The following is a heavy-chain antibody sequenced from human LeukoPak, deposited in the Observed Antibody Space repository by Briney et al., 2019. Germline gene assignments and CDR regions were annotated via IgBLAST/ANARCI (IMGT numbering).Heavy chain of an antibody. D-gene: IGHD3-22*01. CDR3: ASAANADYSESSGYYYPFGY. CDR2: IHYSGNT. J-gene: IGHJ4*02. Sequence: SETLSLTCTVSGGSISSSYWSWIRQPPGTGLEWIGLIHYSGNTNYNPSLKSRVTISVDTSKNQFSLKLSSVTAADTAVYYCASAANADYSESSGYYYPFGYWGQGTLVTVSS. CDR1: GGSISSSY. V-gene: IGHV4-59*01.